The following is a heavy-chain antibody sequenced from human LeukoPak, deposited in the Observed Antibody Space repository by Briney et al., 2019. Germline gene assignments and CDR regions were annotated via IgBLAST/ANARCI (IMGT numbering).Heavy chain of an antibody. CDR1: GYTFTSYG. CDR3: ARDLNGSGSYYGEVDY. Sequence: ASVKVSCKASGYTFTSYGISWVRQAPGQGLEWMGWISAYNGNTNYAQKLQGRVTITTDTSTSTAYMELRSLRSDDTAVYYCARDLNGSGSYYGEVDYWGQGTLVTVSS. CDR2: ISAYNGNT. J-gene: IGHJ4*02. D-gene: IGHD3-10*01. V-gene: IGHV1-18*01.